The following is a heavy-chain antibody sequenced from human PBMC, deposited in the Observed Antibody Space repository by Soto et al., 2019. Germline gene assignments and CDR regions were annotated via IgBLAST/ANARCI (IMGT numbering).Heavy chain of an antibody. CDR3: ARGEASSWYQRSFDY. D-gene: IGHD6-13*01. J-gene: IGHJ4*02. CDR2: ISAYNGNT. Sequence: QVQLVQSGAEVKKRGASVKVSCKASGYTITSYGSRWVRQAPEQGLEWMGWISAYNGNTNYAQKLQGRVTMTTDTSTSTAYMELRSLRSDDTAVYYCARGEASSWYQRSFDYWGQGTLVTVSS. CDR1: GYTITSYG. V-gene: IGHV1-18*01.